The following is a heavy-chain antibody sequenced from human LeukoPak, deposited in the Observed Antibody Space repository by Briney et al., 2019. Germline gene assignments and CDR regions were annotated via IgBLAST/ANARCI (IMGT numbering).Heavy chain of an antibody. CDR2: ISGYNGYT. CDR1: GYTFTNYG. V-gene: IGHV1-18*01. J-gene: IGHJ3*02. Sequence: ASVKVSYKASGYTFTNYGISWVRQAPGQGLEWMGWISGYNGYTNYAQKLQGRVTMTTNTSTSTAYMEVRSLRSDDTAVYYCARDGHRRYHYDSSGREDAFDMWGRGTMVTVSS. D-gene: IGHD3-22*01. CDR3: ARDGHRRYHYDSSGREDAFDM.